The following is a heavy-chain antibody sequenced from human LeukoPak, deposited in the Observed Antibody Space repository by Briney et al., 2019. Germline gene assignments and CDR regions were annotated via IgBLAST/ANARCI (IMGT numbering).Heavy chain of an antibody. Sequence: GGSLRLSCAASGFTFSSYGMHWVRQAPGKGLEWVAFIRYDGSNKYYADSVKGRFTISRDNSKNTLYLQMNSLRAEDTAVYYCAKAGPLRFPTPFDYWGQETLVTVSS. CDR2: IRYDGSNK. D-gene: IGHD3-3*01. J-gene: IGHJ4*02. V-gene: IGHV3-30*02. CDR3: AKAGPLRFPTPFDY. CDR1: GFTFSSYG.